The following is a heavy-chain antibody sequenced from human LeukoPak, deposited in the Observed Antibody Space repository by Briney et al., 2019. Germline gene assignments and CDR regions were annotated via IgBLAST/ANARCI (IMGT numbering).Heavy chain of an antibody. J-gene: IGHJ4*02. CDR1: GYTFTDYY. V-gene: IGHV1-2*02. CDR3: ARPTRSQRGYRGYDFDYFDY. CDR2: INPNILGT. D-gene: IGHD5-12*01. Sequence: ASVKVSCKASGYTFTDYYMHWVRQAPGQGLEWMGWINPNILGTSYAQKFQGRVTMTRDTSTSTFYMELTSLTPDDTAVYFCARPTRSQRGYRGYDFDYFDYWGQGTLVTVSS.